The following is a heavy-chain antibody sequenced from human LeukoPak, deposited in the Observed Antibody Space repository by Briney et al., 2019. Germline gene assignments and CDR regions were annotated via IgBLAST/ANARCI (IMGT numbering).Heavy chain of an antibody. CDR1: GGSFSGYY. CDR2: IYYTGTT. CDR3: ARGYDIDV. J-gene: IGHJ6*02. V-gene: IGHV4-34*11. Sequence: ASETPSLTCAVYGGSFSGYYWSWIRQPPGKALQWIGYIYYTGTTKYNPSLKSRATISLDTSKNQFSLKLTSVTAADTALFFCARGYDIDVWGQGTTVTVSS.